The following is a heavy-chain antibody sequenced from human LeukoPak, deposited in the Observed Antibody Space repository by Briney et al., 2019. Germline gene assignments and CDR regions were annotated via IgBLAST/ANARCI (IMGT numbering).Heavy chain of an antibody. D-gene: IGHD4-23*01. CDR2: GSEVGGT. CDR3: ATPGQRLRWYLIPYY. J-gene: IGHJ4*02. V-gene: IGHV4-34*01. CDR1: GASLQGRY. Sequence: SETLSLTCAVYGASLQGRYWSWIRQSSGQGLEWIGEGSEVGGTKYNPSLRGRVSISADASKNQFSLKLSSVTAADTAVYYCATPGQRLRWYLIPYYWGQGTLVTVSS.